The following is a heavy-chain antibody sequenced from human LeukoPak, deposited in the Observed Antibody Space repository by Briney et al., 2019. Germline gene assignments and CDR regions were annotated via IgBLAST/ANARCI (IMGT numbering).Heavy chain of an antibody. CDR1: GGTFSSYA. CDR2: IIPIFGTA. V-gene: IGHV1-69*05. Sequence: SVKVSCKASGGTFSSYAISWVRQAPGQGLEWMGEIIPIFGTANYAQKFQGRVTITTDESTSTAYMELRSLRSDDTAVYYCARDNARELELSLTGVGIAAAAFDYWGQGTLVTVSS. D-gene: IGHD6-13*01. J-gene: IGHJ4*02. CDR3: ARDNARELELSLTGVGIAAAAFDY.